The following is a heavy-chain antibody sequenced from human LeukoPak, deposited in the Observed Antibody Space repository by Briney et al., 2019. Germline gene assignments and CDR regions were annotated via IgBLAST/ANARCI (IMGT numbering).Heavy chain of an antibody. D-gene: IGHD6-13*01. Sequence: GGSLRLSCATSGFTFSDYAMHWVRQAPGKELEYVSAISSNGGSIHYANSVKGRFTISRDNSKNTLYLQMDSLRAEDTAVYYCARGLTSWYERTNWFDPWGQGTLVTVSS. V-gene: IGHV3-64*01. CDR2: ISSNGGSI. CDR3: ARGLTSWYERTNWFDP. CDR1: GFTFSDYA. J-gene: IGHJ5*02.